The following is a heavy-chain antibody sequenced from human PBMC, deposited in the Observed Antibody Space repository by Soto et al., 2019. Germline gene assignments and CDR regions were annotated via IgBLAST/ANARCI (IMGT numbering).Heavy chain of an antibody. J-gene: IGHJ5*02. CDR2: IIPIFGTA. V-gene: IGHV1-69*13. CDR3: AKATTGYSSGWYEGWFDP. Sequence: SVEVSCKASGGTFSSYAISWVRQAPGQGLEWMGGIIPIFGTANYAQKFQGRVTITADESTSTAYMELSSLRSEDTAVYYCAKATTGYSSGWYEGWFDPWGQGTLVTVSS. D-gene: IGHD6-19*01. CDR1: GGTFSSYA.